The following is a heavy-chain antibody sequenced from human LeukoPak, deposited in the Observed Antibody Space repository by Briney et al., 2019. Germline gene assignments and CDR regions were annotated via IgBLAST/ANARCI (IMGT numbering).Heavy chain of an antibody. D-gene: IGHD3-16*01. CDR3: ARRSIGQLSTFNFDY. CDR2: INTNTGNP. Sequence: ASVKVSCKASGYTFTSYAMNWVRQAPGQGLEWMGWINTNTGNPTYAQGFTGRFVFSLDTSVSTAYLQISSLKAEDTAVYYCARRSIGQLSTFNFDYWGQGTLVTVSS. J-gene: IGHJ4*02. CDR1: GYTFTSYA. V-gene: IGHV7-4-1*02.